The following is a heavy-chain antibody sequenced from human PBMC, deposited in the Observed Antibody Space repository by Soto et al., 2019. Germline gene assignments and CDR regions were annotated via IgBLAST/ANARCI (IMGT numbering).Heavy chain of an antibody. CDR2: ISGSGGST. J-gene: IGHJ4*02. D-gene: IGHD2-8*01. CDR1: GFTFSSYA. Sequence: SGGSLRLSCAASGFTFSSYAMSWVRQAPGKGLEWVSAISGSGGSTYYADSVKGRFTISRDNSKNTLYLQMNSLRAEDTAVYYCAKRHIVLMVYATWFDYWGQGTLVTVS. CDR3: AKRHIVLMVYATWFDY. V-gene: IGHV3-23*01.